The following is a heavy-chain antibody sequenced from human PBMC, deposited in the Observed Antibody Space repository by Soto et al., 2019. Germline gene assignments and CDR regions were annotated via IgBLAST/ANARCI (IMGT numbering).Heavy chain of an antibody. CDR2: ISSSGSTI. Sequence: PGGSLRLSCAASGFTFSDYYMSWIRQAPGKGLEWVSYISSSGSTIYYADSVKGRFTISRDNAKNSLYLQMNSLRAEDTAVYYCARDIYPYGGNFYYYYYVMDVWGQGTTVTVSS. CDR1: GFTFSDYY. V-gene: IGHV3-11*01. D-gene: IGHD4-17*01. CDR3: ARDIYPYGGNFYYYYYVMDV. J-gene: IGHJ6*02.